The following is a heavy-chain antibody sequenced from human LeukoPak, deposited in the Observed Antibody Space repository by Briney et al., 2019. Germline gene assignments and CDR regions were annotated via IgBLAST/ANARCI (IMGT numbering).Heavy chain of an antibody. V-gene: IGHV1-18*01. CDR2: ISGYDGNT. Sequence: ASVKVSCKASGYTFTSYGISWVRQAPGQGLEWMGWISGYDGNTKYAQKSQGRVTMTTDTSTSTAYMELRSLRSDDTAVYYCARGWGSYSDYWGQGTLDTVSS. CDR3: ARGWGSYSDY. J-gene: IGHJ4*02. D-gene: IGHD3-16*01. CDR1: GYTFTSYG.